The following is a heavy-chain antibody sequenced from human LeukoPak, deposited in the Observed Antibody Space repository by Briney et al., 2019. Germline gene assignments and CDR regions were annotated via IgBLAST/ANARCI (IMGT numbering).Heavy chain of an antibody. CDR2: FDPEDGET. CDR3: AIVGGYRSSWYSDY. Sequence: ASVKVSCKVSGYTLTELSMHWVRQAPGKGLEWMGGFDPEDGETIYAQKFQGRVTMTEDTSTDTAYMELSSLRSEDTAVYYCAIVGGYRSSWYSDYWGQGTLVIVSS. J-gene: IGHJ4*02. D-gene: IGHD6-13*01. V-gene: IGHV1-24*01. CDR1: GYTLTELS.